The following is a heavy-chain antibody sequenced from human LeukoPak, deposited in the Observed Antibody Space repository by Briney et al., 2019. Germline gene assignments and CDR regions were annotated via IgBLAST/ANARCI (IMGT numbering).Heavy chain of an antibody. CDR3: ARTGYNWNDVGFDP. CDR1: GYTFTSYG. J-gene: IGHJ5*02. D-gene: IGHD1-1*01. V-gene: IGHV1-18*04. Sequence: GASVKVSCKASGYTFTSYGISWVRQAPGQGLEWMGWISAYNGNTNYAQKLQGRATMTTDTSTSTAYMELRSLRSDDTAVYYCARTGYNWNDVGFDPWGQGTLVTVSS. CDR2: ISAYNGNT.